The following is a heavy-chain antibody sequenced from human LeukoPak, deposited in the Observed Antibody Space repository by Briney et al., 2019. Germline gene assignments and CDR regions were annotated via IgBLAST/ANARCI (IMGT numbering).Heavy chain of an antibody. CDR3: ARGGGYNSVDY. CDR2: INSDGSST. CDR1: GFTFSSYW. Sequence: PGGSLRLSCAASGFTFSSYWMHWVRQAPGKGLVWVSRINSDGSSTSYADSVKGRFTISRDNAKNTLYLQMNSLRAEDAAVYYCARGGGYNSVDYWGQGTLVTVSS. J-gene: IGHJ4*02. D-gene: IGHD5-24*01. V-gene: IGHV3-74*01.